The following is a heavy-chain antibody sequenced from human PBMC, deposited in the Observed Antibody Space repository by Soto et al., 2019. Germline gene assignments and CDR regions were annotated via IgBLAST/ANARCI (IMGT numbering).Heavy chain of an antibody. Sequence: QVQLVESGGGVVQPGRSLRLSCAASGFTFSSYGMHWVREAPGKGLEWVAVISYDGSNKYYADSVKGRFTISRDNSKNTLYLQMNSLRAEDTAVYYGAEDLPRFRGSSGWDVDGMDVWGQGTTVTVSS. CDR3: AEDLPRFRGSSGWDVDGMDV. D-gene: IGHD6-19*01. J-gene: IGHJ6*02. CDR2: ISYDGSNK. CDR1: GFTFSSYG. V-gene: IGHV3-30*18.